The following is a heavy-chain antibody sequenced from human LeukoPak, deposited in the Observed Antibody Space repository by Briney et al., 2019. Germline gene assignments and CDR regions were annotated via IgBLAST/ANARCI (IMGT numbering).Heavy chain of an antibody. D-gene: IGHD3-22*01. V-gene: IGHV3-74*01. Sequence: PGGSLRLSCAASGFSVGGFWMHWVRQAPGKELVWVARINVEGDYIDYAESVRGRFTISRDSAKNTLYLQMNSVRAEDTAVYSCARDLTGPYDHWGQGTLVTVSS. CDR3: ARDLTGPYDH. J-gene: IGHJ4*02. CDR2: INVEGDYI. CDR1: GFSVGGFW.